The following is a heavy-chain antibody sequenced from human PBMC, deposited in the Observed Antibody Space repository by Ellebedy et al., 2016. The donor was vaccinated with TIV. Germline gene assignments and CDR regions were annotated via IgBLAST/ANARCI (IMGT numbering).Heavy chain of an antibody. CDR1: GYKFPNYW. CDR3: ARQRDSTEY. J-gene: IGHJ4*02. V-gene: IGHV5-51*01. CDR2: IYPSDSDT. Sequence: GESLKISCQGSGYKFPNYWIGWVRQVPGKGLEWMGIIYPSDSDTRYSPSFQGQVTISADKSLSSAYLQWSSLKASDSGIYYCARQRDSTEYWGQGTRVTVSS.